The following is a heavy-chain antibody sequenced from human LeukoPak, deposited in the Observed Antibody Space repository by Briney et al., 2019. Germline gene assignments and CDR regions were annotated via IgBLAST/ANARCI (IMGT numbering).Heavy chain of an antibody. CDR1: GGTFSSYA. CDR2: IIPIFGTA. Sequence: SVKVSCKASGGTFSSYAISWVRQAPGQGLEWMGGIIPIFGTANYAQKFQGRVTITADESTSTAYMELSSMRSEDTAVYYCARGSVRRFLDYMDVWGKGTTVTVSS. J-gene: IGHJ6*03. V-gene: IGHV1-69*01. D-gene: IGHD3-3*01. CDR3: ARGSVRRFLDYMDV.